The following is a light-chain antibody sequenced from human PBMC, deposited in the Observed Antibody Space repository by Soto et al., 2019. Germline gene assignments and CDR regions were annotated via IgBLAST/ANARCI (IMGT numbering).Light chain of an antibody. J-gene: IGKJ1*01. CDR3: QQYYTNSWS. V-gene: IGKV4-1*01. CDR1: QIVLYSPNNKNY. Sequence: DIVMTQSPDSLAVSLGERATINFKSIQIVLYSPNNKNYLAWYQHKPGQPPKMLIYWASIRESGVPDRFSGSGSGTDFTLTISSLQSEDVAVYYCQQYYTNSWSFGQGTKVDIK. CDR2: WAS.